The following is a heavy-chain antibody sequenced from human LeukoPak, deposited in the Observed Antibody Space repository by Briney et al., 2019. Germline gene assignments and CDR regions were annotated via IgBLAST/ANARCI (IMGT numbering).Heavy chain of an antibody. CDR3: ARDRPGFDDLPYYYYYGMDV. V-gene: IGHV1-18*01. J-gene: IGHJ6*02. Sequence: ASVKVSCKASGYTFTSYGISWVRQAPGQGLEWMGWISAYNGNTNYAQKLQGRVTMTTDTSTSTAYMELRSLRSDDTAVYYCARDRPGFDDLPYYYYYGMDVWGQGTTVTVSS. CDR2: ISAYNGNT. D-gene: IGHD3-10*01. CDR1: GYTFTSYG.